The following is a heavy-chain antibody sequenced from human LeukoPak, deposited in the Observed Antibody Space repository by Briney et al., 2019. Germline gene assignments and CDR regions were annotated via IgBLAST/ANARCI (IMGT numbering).Heavy chain of an antibody. CDR1: GLTFSSYA. Sequence: TGGSLRLSCAASGLTFSSYAMSWVRQAPGKGLEWVSVISGSGGSTFYADSVKGRSTISRDNSKNTLYLQMNNLRAEDTAVYYCAKDTSELYSGSYYSDYWGQGTLVTVSS. V-gene: IGHV3-23*01. J-gene: IGHJ4*02. CDR2: ISGSGGST. CDR3: AKDTSELYSGSYYSDY. D-gene: IGHD1-26*01.